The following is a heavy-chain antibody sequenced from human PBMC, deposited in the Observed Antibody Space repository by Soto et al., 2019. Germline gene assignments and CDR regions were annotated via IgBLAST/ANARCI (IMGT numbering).Heavy chain of an antibody. J-gene: IGHJ6*03. CDR1: GYTFTSYG. Sequence: GASVKVSCKASGYTFTSYGISWVRQAPGQGLEWMGWISAYNGNTNYAQKLQGRVTMTTDTSTSTAYMELRSLRSDDTAVYYCARVNYCSGGSCYSRYYYMDVWGKGTTVTVSS. V-gene: IGHV1-18*01. CDR2: ISAYNGNT. CDR3: ARVNYCSGGSCYSRYYYMDV. D-gene: IGHD2-15*01.